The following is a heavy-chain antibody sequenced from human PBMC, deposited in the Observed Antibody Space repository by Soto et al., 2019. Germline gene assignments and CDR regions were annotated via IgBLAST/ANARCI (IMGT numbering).Heavy chain of an antibody. CDR2: ISYDGSNK. CDR1: GFTFSSYG. V-gene: IGHV3-30*18. J-gene: IGHJ6*02. CDR3: AKEYSSSWSLYYYYGMDV. D-gene: IGHD6-13*01. Sequence: PGGSLRLSCAASGFTFSSYGMHWVRQAPGKGLEWVAVISYDGSNKYYADSVKGRFTISRDNSKNTLYLQMNSLRAEDTAVYYCAKEYSSSWSLYYYYGMDVWGQGTTVTVSS.